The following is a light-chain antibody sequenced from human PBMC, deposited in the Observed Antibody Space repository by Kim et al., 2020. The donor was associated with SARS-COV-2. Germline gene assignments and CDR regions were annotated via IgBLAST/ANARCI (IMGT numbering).Light chain of an antibody. CDR3: QQYGSSLYS. V-gene: IGKV3-20*01. Sequence: LSPGERATLSCRANQSVDSSTLAWYRQRPGQAPRLLVQGVSNRATGSPDRFTGSGSGTDFILTISRLEPEDFAVYYCQQYGSSLYSFGQGTKLEI. CDR1: QSVDSST. CDR2: GVS. J-gene: IGKJ2*01.